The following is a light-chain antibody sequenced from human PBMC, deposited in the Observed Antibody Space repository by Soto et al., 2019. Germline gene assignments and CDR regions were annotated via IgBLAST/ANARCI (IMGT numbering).Light chain of an antibody. V-gene: IGLV2-14*03. CDR1: VSDVGGYDS. Sequence: QSVLTQPASVSGSPGQSITISCTGTVSDVGGYDSVSWYQQHPGRAPKLIIYGNSNRPSGVPDRFSGSKSGTSASLAITGLQAEDEADYYCQSYDSSLSGSVFGGGTKLTVL. CDR3: QSYDSSLSGSV. J-gene: IGLJ3*02. CDR2: GNS.